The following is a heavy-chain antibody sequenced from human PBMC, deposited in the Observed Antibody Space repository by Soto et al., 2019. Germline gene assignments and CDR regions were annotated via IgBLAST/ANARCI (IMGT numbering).Heavy chain of an antibody. D-gene: IGHD4-17*01. CDR1: GFIFSDYY. V-gene: IGHV3-11*01. CDR3: ARDFDADSRTDFDY. Sequence: QVQLVESGGGLVKPGGSLRLSCATSGFIFSDYYMQWIRQAPGKGLEWISYISGNGRIIQYADSAKGRFTISRDNAQNSQYLQMNSLRAEDTALYFCARDFDADSRTDFDYWGQGTLVTVSS. J-gene: IGHJ4*02. CDR2: ISGNGRII.